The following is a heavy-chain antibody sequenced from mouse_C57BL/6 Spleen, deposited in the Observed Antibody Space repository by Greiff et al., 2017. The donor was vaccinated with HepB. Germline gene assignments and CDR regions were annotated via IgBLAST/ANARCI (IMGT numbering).Heavy chain of an antibody. CDR1: GFTFSSYT. V-gene: IGHV5-9*01. J-gene: IGHJ3*01. Sequence: DVMLVESGGGLVKPGGSLKLSCAASGFTFSSYTMSWVRQTPEKRLEWVATISGGGGNTYYPDSVKGRFTISRDNAKNTLYLQMSSLRSEDTALYYCARLDDGYYRFAYWGQGTLVTVSA. CDR2: ISGGGGNT. CDR3: ARLDDGYYRFAY. D-gene: IGHD2-3*01.